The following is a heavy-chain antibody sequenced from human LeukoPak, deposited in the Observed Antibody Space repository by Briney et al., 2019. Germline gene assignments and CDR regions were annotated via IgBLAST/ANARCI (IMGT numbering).Heavy chain of an antibody. V-gene: IGHV3-21*04. CDR2: ISSSSSYI. Sequence: PGGSLRLSCAASGFTFSSYSMNWVRQAPGKGLEWVSSISSSSSYIYYADSVKGRFTISRDNAKNSLYLQMNSLRAEDTALYYCARVVRSGYYYYYMDVWGKGTTVTVSS. CDR3: ARVVRSGYYYYYMDV. CDR1: GFTFSSYS. D-gene: IGHD2/OR15-2a*01. J-gene: IGHJ6*03.